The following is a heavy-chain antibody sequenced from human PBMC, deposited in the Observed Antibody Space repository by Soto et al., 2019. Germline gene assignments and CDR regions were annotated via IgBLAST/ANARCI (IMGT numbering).Heavy chain of an antibody. CDR2: IKHDGTER. Sequence: PVGSLRLSCASSVITTSTYWMGWFRQSPGRGLDWVATIKHDGTERYYMDSLKGRFTISRDNAINSLYLQMSSLRAEDTAVYFCVNGDHAEYWGQGTLVTVSS. CDR3: VNGDHAEY. J-gene: IGHJ4*02. CDR1: VITTSTYW. V-gene: IGHV3-7*03. D-gene: IGHD3-10*01.